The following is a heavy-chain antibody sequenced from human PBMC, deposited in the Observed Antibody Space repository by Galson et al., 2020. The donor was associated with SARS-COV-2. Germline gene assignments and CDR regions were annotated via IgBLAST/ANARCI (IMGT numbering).Heavy chain of an antibody. CDR2: TNEDGSRT. J-gene: IGHJ4*02. CDR1: GFTFSSYW. V-gene: IGHV3-74*01. D-gene: IGHD3-10*01. CDR3: ARDLSGREDY. Sequence: GGSLRLSCTASGFTFSSYWMHWVRQAPGKGLVWVSRTNEDGSRTDNADSVKGRFTISRDNSKNTLYLQMNSLRAEDTAVYYCARDLSGREDYWGQGTLVIVSS.